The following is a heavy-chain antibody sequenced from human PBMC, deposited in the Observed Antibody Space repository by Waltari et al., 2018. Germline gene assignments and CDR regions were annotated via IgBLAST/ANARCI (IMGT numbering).Heavy chain of an antibody. CDR2: INHSGST. V-gene: IGHV4-34*01. CDR3: ARADYYGGFDP. D-gene: IGHD4-17*01. CDR1: GGSFSGYY. Sequence: QVQLQQWGAGLLKPSETLSLTCAVYGGSFSGYYWSWIRQPPGKGLEWIGEINHSGSTNYNPSLKSRVTISVDTSKNQFSLKLSSVTAADTAVYYCARADYYGGFDPWGQGTLVTVSS. J-gene: IGHJ5*02.